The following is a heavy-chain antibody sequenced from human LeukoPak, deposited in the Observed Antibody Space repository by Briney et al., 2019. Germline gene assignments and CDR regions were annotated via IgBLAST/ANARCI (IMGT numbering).Heavy chain of an antibody. V-gene: IGHV4-59*01. CDR3: ARGFGYCSGGSCYLSLPYYFDY. Sequence: SETLSLTCTVSVGSISSYYWSWIRQPPGKGLEWIGYIYYSGSTNYNPSLKSRVTISVDTSKNQFSLKLSSVTAADTAVYYCARGFGYCSGGSCYLSLPYYFDYWGQGTLVTVSS. J-gene: IGHJ4*02. D-gene: IGHD2-15*01. CDR1: VGSISSYY. CDR2: IYYSGST.